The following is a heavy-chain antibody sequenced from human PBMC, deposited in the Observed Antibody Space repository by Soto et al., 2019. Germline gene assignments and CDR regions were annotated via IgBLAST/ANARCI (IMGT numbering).Heavy chain of an antibody. CDR1: GGSISSGGYS. CDR3: ARGGNDLIYYYYGMDV. J-gene: IGHJ6*02. V-gene: IGHV4-30-2*01. Sequence: SETLSLTCAVSGGSISSGGYSWSWIRQPPGKGLEWIGYIYHSGSTYYNPSLKSRVTISVDRSKSQFSLKLSSVTAADTAVYYCARGGNDLIYYYYGMDVWGQGTTVTVSS. D-gene: IGHD1-1*01. CDR2: IYHSGST.